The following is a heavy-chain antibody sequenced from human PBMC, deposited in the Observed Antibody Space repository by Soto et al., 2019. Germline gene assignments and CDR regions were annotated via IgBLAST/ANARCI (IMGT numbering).Heavy chain of an antibody. CDR1: NGSISSRSSY. CDR3: ARGGVAGIFSRYYFDY. D-gene: IGHD6-19*01. CDR2: INHSGST. Sequence: XXTLSLACIVSNGSISSRSSYWSFIRQPPGKGLEWIGEINHSGSTNYNPSLKSRVTISVDTSKNQFSLKLSSVTAAHTAVYYCARGGVAGIFSRYYFDYWGQGTLVTVSS. J-gene: IGHJ4*02. V-gene: IGHV4-39*07.